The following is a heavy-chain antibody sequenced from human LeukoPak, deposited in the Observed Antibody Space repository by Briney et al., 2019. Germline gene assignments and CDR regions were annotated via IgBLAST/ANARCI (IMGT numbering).Heavy chain of an antibody. CDR3: ARVGDLYGDFLPDY. CDR2: IYYSGCT. Sequence: SETLSLTCTVSGGSISRTSYYWGWIRQPPGKGLEWIGSIYYSGCTYYNPSLKSRVTISVDTSKNQFSLKLSSVTAADTAVYYCARVGDLYGDFLPDYWGQGTLVTVSS. D-gene: IGHD4-17*01. V-gene: IGHV4-39*07. CDR1: GGSISRTSYY. J-gene: IGHJ4*02.